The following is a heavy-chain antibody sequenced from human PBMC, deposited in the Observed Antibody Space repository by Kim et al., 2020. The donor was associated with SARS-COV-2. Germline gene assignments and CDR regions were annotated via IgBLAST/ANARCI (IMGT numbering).Heavy chain of an antibody. CDR2: ISWNGVSI. Sequence: GGSLRLSCVASGFTFGDSAMRWVRQGPGKGLEWVSGISWNGVSIGYADSVKGRFTISRDNARNSLFLQMNSLRPEDTALYYCAKEGDYYYYGLDVWGQGTTVTVS. V-gene: IGHV3-9*01. CDR1: GFTFGDSA. CDR3: AKEGDYYYYGLDV. J-gene: IGHJ6*02.